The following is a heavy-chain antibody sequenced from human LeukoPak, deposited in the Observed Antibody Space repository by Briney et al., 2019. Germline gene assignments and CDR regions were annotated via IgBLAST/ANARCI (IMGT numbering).Heavy chain of an antibody. Sequence: PGGSLRLSCAASGLTFSSQWMTWVRQAPGKGPEWVANIGGDGERKFYVDSVKGRFTISRDNAKNSLYLQMNSLRAEDTAVYYCARLNWNYVDYWGQGTLVTVSS. CDR1: GLTFSSQW. CDR3: ARLNWNYVDY. J-gene: IGHJ4*02. V-gene: IGHV3-7*01. CDR2: IGGDGERK. D-gene: IGHD1-7*01.